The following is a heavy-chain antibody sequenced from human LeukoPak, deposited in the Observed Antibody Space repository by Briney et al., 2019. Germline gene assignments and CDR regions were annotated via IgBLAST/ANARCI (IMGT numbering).Heavy chain of an antibody. CDR2: IIPIFGTA. J-gene: IGHJ5*02. Sequence: SVKVSCKASGGTFSSYAISWVRQAPGQGLEWMGGIIPIFGTANYAQKFHGRVTITTDESTSTAYMELSSLRSEDTAVYYCAGSKRLMDSSGYYYWFDPWGQGTLVTVSS. CDR1: GGTFSSYA. V-gene: IGHV1-69*05. CDR3: AGSKRLMDSSGYYYWFDP. D-gene: IGHD3-22*01.